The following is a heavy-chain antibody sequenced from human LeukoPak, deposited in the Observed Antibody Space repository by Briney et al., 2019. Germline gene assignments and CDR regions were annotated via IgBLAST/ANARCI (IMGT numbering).Heavy chain of an antibody. D-gene: IGHD1-20*01. CDR2: ISGSGGNT. V-gene: IGHV3-23*01. Sequence: GGSLRPSCAASGFTFSSYGMSWVRQAPGKGLEWVSAISGSGGNTYYADSVKGRFTISRDNSKNTLYLQMKSLRAEDTAVYYCARVRYNWNRDFDYWGQGTLVTVSS. CDR1: GFTFSSYG. J-gene: IGHJ4*02. CDR3: ARVRYNWNRDFDY.